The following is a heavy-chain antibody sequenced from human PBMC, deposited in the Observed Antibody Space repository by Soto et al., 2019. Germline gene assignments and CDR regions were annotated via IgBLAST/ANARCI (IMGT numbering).Heavy chain of an antibody. D-gene: IGHD6-19*01. CDR3: ARDESSGWYFDY. CDR1: GGSISSYY. V-gene: IGHV4-59*01. J-gene: IGHJ4*02. CDR2: IYYSGST. Sequence: SETLSLTCTVSGGSISSYYWSWIRQPPGKGLEWIGYIYYSGSTNYNPSLKSRVTISVDTSKNQFSLKLSSVTAADTAVYYCARDESSGWYFDYWGQGTMVTVYS.